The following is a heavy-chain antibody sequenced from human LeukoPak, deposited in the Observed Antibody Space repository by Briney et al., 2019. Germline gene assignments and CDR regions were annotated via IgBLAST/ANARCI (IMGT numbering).Heavy chain of an antibody. Sequence: ASVKVSCKASGYTFTGYYMHWVRQAPGQGLEWMGQINPNSGGTNYAQKFQGRVTMTRDTSISTAYMEPSRLRSDGTAMYYCAFYCRGDTCASIDYWGQGTLVTVSS. V-gene: IGHV1-2*06. CDR1: GYTFTGYY. J-gene: IGHJ4*02. CDR2: INPNSGGT. D-gene: IGHD2-15*01. CDR3: AFYCRGDTCASIDY.